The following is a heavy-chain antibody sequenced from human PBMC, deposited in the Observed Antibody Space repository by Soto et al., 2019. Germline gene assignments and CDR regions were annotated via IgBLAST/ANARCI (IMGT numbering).Heavy chain of an antibody. CDR2: IYSSGST. V-gene: IGHV4-4*07. CDR1: GGAISTYY. J-gene: IGHJ5*02. D-gene: IGHD3-3*01. Sequence: PSETLSLTCTVSGGAISTYYWTWIRQPAGKGLEWIGRIYSSGSTKYNPSLQSRVTMSLDTSNNQFSLRLTSVTAAYTAVYYCARGQRFSDWFDPWGQGTLVTVSS. CDR3: ARGQRFSDWFDP.